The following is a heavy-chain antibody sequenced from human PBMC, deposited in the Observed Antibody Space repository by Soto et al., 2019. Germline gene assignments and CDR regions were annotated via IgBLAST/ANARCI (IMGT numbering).Heavy chain of an antibody. V-gene: IGHV3-11*05. CDR2: ISGPGSST. CDR1: GFTFRDFY. J-gene: IGHJ4*02. CDR3: AREFRNKGFDH. Sequence: QVQPVESGGGSVKPGGSLRLSCDPSGFTFRDFYMSWFRQAPGKGLEWVSSISGPGSSTEYADSVKGRFTISRDNARGSLYLQMSSLRAEDTALYYCAREFRNKGFDHWGQGTLVTVSS.